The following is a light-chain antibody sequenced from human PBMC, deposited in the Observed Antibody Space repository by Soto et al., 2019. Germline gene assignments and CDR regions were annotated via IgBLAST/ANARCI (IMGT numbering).Light chain of an antibody. Sequence: QSVLTQPPSASGTPGQRVTISCYGSSSNMGSNTVHWFQQFPGTAPRLLISTNDQRPSGVPDRFIGSNSGTSASLAISGLQFEDEADYYGAVWDDRLNGHVFGTGTKVPV. V-gene: IGLV1-44*01. J-gene: IGLJ1*01. CDR1: SSNMGSNT. CDR3: AVWDDRLNGHV. CDR2: TND.